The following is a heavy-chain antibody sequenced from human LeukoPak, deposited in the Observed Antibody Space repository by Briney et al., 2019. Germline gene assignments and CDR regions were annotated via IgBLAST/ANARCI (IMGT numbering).Heavy chain of an antibody. V-gene: IGHV6-1*01. CDR2: TYYRSKWYN. D-gene: IGHD6-19*01. CDR1: GDSVSSNSAA. Sequence: SQTLSLTCAISGDSVSSNSAAWNWIRQSPSRGLEWLGRTYYRSKWYNDYAVSVKSRITISPDTSKNQFSLQLNSVTPEDTAVYYCARDTYSSGWRTFDYWGQGTLVTVSS. CDR3: ARDTYSSGWRTFDY. J-gene: IGHJ4*02.